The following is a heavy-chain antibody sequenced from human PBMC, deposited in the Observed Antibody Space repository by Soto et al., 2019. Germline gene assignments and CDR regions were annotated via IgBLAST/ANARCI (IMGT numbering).Heavy chain of an antibody. CDR2: MNPNSGNT. V-gene: IGHV1-8*01. CDR3: ARDSPGTYYDFWSGYYTPSDY. D-gene: IGHD3-3*01. Sequence: ASVKVSCKASGYTFTSYDINWVRQATGQGLEWMGWMNPNSGNTGYAQKFQGRVTMTRNTSMSTAYMELSSLRSDDTAVYYCARDSPGTYYDFWSGYYTPSDYWGQGTLVTVSS. J-gene: IGHJ4*02. CDR1: GYTFTSYD.